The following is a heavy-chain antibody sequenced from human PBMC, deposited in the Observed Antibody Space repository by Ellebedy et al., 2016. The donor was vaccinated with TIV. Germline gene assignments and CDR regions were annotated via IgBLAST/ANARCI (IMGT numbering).Heavy chain of an antibody. D-gene: IGHD1-1*01. Sequence: PGGSLRLSCAASGFTFSSYWMHWVRQAPGKGLVWVSRINSDGSSTSYADSVKGRFTISRENAKNTLYLQMNSLRAEDTAVYYCARGSPQRYWYFDLWGRGTLVTVSS. V-gene: IGHV3-74*01. CDR2: INSDGSST. CDR3: ARGSPQRYWYFDL. J-gene: IGHJ2*01. CDR1: GFTFSSYW.